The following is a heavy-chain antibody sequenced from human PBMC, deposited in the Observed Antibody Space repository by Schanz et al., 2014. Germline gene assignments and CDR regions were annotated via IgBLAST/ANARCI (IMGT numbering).Heavy chain of an antibody. D-gene: IGHD3-22*01. CDR2: IYSGGST. CDR3: ARDLRYYDDTSAYAR. V-gene: IGHV3-66*01. CDR1: GFTVSSSY. J-gene: IGHJ4*02. Sequence: CAASGFTVSSSYMSWVRQAPGKGLEWVSVIYSGGSTYYADSVKGRFTISRDNSKNTLYLQINSLRAEDTAVYYCARDLRYYDDTSAYARWGQATLINDSS.